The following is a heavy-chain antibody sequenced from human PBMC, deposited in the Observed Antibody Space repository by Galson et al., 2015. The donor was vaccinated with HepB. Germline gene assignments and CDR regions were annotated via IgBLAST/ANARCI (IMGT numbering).Heavy chain of an antibody. J-gene: IGHJ6*03. CDR2: TYYRSKWYN. Sequence: CAISGDSVSSNSAAWNWIRQSPSRGLEWLGRTYYRSKWYNDHAVSVKSRITINPDTSKNQFSLQLNSVTPEDTAVYYCARGLGGKYSSSDLGYYYYYYMDVWGKGTTVTVSS. CDR3: ARGLGGKYSSSDLGYYYYYYMDV. V-gene: IGHV6-1*01. CDR1: GDSVSSNSAA. D-gene: IGHD6-6*01.